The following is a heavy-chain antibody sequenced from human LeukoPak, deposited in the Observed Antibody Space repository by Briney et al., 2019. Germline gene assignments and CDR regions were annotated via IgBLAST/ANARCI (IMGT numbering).Heavy chain of an antibody. Sequence: GGSLRLSCAASGFTFSSYAMSWVRQAPGKGLEVVSGISGSGGSTYYADSVKGRFTISRDNSKNTLYLQMNSLRVEDTAVYYCARSIYGSGSFYAFDIWGQGTMVTVSS. CDR1: GFTFSSYA. D-gene: IGHD3-10*01. CDR3: ARSIYGSGSFYAFDI. V-gene: IGHV3-23*01. J-gene: IGHJ3*02. CDR2: ISGSGGST.